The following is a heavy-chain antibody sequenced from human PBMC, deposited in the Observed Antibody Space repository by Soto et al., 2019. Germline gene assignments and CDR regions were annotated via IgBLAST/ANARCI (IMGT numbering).Heavy chain of an antibody. D-gene: IGHD2-21*02. Sequence: GGSLRLSCAASGFTFSSYAMHWVRQAPGKGLEWVAVISYDGSNKYYADSVKGRFTISRDNSKNTLYLQMNSLRAEDTAVHYCARDPVAYCGGDCRTFDYWGQGTLVTVSS. V-gene: IGHV3-30-3*01. CDR1: GFTFSSYA. CDR3: ARDPVAYCGGDCRTFDY. CDR2: ISYDGSNK. J-gene: IGHJ4*02.